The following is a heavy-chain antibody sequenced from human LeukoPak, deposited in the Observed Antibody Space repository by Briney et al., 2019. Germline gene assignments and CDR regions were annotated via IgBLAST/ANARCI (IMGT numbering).Heavy chain of an antibody. CDR1: GGSISSYY. CDR2: IYYSGST. J-gene: IGHJ3*02. CDR3: ARSLYYYGSDSFDI. V-gene: IGHV4-59*01. D-gene: IGHD3-10*01. Sequence: SETLSLTCTVSGGSISSYYWNWIRQPPGKGLEWIGYIYYSGSTNYNPSLKSRVSISVDTSKNQFSLKLSSVTAADTAVYYCARSLYYYGSDSFDIWGQGTMVTVSS.